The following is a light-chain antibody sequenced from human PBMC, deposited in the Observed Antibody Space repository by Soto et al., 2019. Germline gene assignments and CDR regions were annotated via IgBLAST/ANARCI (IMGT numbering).Light chain of an antibody. J-gene: IGLJ1*01. CDR2: DVN. V-gene: IGLV2-14*03. Sequence: QSALTQPASVSGSPGQSIAISCTGTSSDVGAYNYVSWYQQHPGKAPKLMIYDVNNRPSGVSNRFSGSKSGNTASLTISGLQAEYEADYYCCSYTTSSTYVFGTGTKVTVL. CDR3: CSYTTSSTYV. CDR1: SSDVGAYNY.